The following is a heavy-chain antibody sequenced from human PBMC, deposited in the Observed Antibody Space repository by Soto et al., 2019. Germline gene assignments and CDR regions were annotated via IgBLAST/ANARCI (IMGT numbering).Heavy chain of an antibody. Sequence: GGSLRLSCAASGCTYSSYSMSWVRQNQGKGLEWVSSIRSSSSYIYYADSVKGRFTISRDNAKNSLFLQMNSLRAEDTAVYYCARDAARYCTSTNCPYDYWRQGVLVTVSS. CDR1: GCTYSSYS. CDR2: IRSSSSYI. CDR3: ARDAARYCTSTNCPYDY. V-gene: IGHV3-21*01. J-gene: IGHJ4*02. D-gene: IGHD2-2*01.